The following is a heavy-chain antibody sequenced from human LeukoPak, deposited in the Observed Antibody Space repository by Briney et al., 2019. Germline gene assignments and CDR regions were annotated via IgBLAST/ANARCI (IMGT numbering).Heavy chain of an antibody. V-gene: IGHV3-23*01. Sequence: GGSLRLSCAASGFTFSSYAMSWVRQAPGTGLEWVSAISGSGGSTYYTDSVEGRFTISRDNSKNTLYLQMNSLRAEDTAVYYCAKDAAKYYDSSGYYSHWGQGTLVTVSS. CDR2: ISGSGGST. CDR1: GFTFSSYA. CDR3: AKDAAKYYDSSGYYSH. D-gene: IGHD3-22*01. J-gene: IGHJ4*02.